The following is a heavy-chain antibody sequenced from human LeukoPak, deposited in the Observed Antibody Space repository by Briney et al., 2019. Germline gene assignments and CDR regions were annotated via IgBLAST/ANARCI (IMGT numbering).Heavy chain of an antibody. V-gene: IGHV1-24*01. CDR1: GYTLTELS. J-gene: IGHJ4*02. D-gene: IGHD6-13*01. CDR3: ATPYSGSWTGVGYYFDY. CDR2: FDPEDGET. Sequence: ASVKVSCKVSGYTLTELSMHWVRQAPGKGLEWMGGFDPEDGETIYAQKFQGRVTMTEDTSTDTAYMELSSLRSEDTAVYYCATPYSGSWTGVGYYFDYWGQGTLVTVSS.